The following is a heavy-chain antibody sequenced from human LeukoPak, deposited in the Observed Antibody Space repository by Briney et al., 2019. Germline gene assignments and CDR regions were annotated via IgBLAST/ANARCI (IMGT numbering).Heavy chain of an antibody. V-gene: IGHV4-61*02. J-gene: IGHJ4*02. CDR1: YGSVSSGNYF. Sequence: RASETLSLTCTVSYGSVSSGNYFWTWVWQSAGKGLEWIGRTNGRGKTNYNPSLKSRVIISVDTSKNQFSLKLSSVTAADTAVYYCARLKGYSSGWYPSYYFDYWGQGTLVTVSS. D-gene: IGHD6-19*01. CDR2: TNGRGKT. CDR3: ARLKGYSSGWYPSYYFDY.